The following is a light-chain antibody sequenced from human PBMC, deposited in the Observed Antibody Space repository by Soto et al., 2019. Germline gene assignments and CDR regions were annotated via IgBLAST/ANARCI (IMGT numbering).Light chain of an antibody. J-gene: IGKJ1*01. CDR3: QQYGSSPWT. CDR1: QSVSSSY. Sequence: EIVLTQSPGTLSLSPGERATLSCRASQSVSSSYLAWYQQKPGQAPRRLIYGASSRATGIPDRFSGSGSGTAFTLTISRLEPEDCPVYYCQQYGSSPWTFGQGTKVEIK. CDR2: GAS. V-gene: IGKV3-20*01.